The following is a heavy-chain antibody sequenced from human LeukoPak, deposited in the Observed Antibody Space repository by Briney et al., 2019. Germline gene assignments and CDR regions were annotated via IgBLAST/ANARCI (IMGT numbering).Heavy chain of an antibody. CDR3: ASGGSSGWYIYYMDV. Sequence: SETLSLTCTVSGGSISSSSYYWGWIRQPPGKGLEWIGSIYYSGSTYYNPSLKSRVTISVDTSKNQFSPKLSSVTAADTAVYCCASGGSSGWYIYYMDVWGTGTTVTVSS. J-gene: IGHJ6*03. CDR1: GGSISSSSYY. V-gene: IGHV4-39*01. D-gene: IGHD6-19*01. CDR2: IYYSGST.